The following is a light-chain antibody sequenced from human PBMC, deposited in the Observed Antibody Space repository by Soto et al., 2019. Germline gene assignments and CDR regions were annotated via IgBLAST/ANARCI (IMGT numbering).Light chain of an antibody. CDR3: ATWDDSLDGPVV. CDR2: DVG. Sequence: QSALTQPRSVSGSPGQSVTISCTGTSSDVGGYNYVSWYQQHPGKAPKLMIYDVGKRPSGVPDRFSGSKSGTSASLAISGLRSEDEADYYCATWDDSLDGPVVFGGGTKLTVL. J-gene: IGLJ2*01. CDR1: SSDVGGYNY. V-gene: IGLV2-11*01.